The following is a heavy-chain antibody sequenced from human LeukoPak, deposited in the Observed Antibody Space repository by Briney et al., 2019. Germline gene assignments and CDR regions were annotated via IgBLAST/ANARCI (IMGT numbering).Heavy chain of an antibody. V-gene: IGHV5-51*01. CDR2: IYPGDSDT. CDR1: GYSFTSYW. Sequence: GESLKISCKGSGYSFTSYWIGWVRQMPGKGLEWTGIIYPGDSDTRYSPSFQGQVTISADKSISTAYLQWSSLKASDTAMYYCARRKYCSSTSCFSDAFDIWGQGTMVTVSS. CDR3: ARRKYCSSTSCFSDAFDI. D-gene: IGHD2-2*01. J-gene: IGHJ3*02.